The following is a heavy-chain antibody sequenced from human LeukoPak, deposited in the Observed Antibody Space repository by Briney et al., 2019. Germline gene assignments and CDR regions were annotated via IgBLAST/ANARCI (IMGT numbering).Heavy chain of an antibody. Sequence: GGSLRLSCAASGITFSSYNMNWVRQAPGKGLEWVSSISSSSSYIYYADSVKGRFTISRDNAKNPLYLQMNSLRAEDTAVYYCGTRGYSEYYFDYWGQGTLVTVSS. J-gene: IGHJ4*02. CDR3: GTRGYSEYYFDY. V-gene: IGHV3-21*01. CDR2: ISSSSSYI. D-gene: IGHD3-22*01. CDR1: GITFSSYN.